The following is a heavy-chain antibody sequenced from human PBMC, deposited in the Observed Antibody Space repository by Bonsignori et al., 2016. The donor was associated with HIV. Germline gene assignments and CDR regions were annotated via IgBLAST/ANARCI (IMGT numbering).Heavy chain of an antibody. Sequence: WVRQAPGQGLEWMGWINPNSGGTNYAQKFQGRVTMTRDTSISTAYMELSRLRSDDTAVYYCARVHSSGWYPGFDYWGQGTLVTVSS. D-gene: IGHD6-19*01. CDR2: INPNSGGT. V-gene: IGHV1-2*02. J-gene: IGHJ4*02. CDR3: ARVHSSGWYPGFDY.